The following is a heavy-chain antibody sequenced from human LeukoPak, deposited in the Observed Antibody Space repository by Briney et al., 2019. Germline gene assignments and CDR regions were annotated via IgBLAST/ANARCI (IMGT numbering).Heavy chain of an antibody. D-gene: IGHD2-2*01. V-gene: IGHV4-4*02. CDR1: GFTFSRSAM. Sequence: GSLRLSCAASGFTFSRSAMSWVRQPPGRGLEWIGYIWRSDHTNYNPSLKSRVTMSLDKSKNQFSLKLSSVTAADTAVYYCARDPHCSSTTCPFDLWGQGTLVIVSS. CDR3: ARDPHCSSTTCPFDL. J-gene: IGHJ4*02. CDR2: IWRSDHT.